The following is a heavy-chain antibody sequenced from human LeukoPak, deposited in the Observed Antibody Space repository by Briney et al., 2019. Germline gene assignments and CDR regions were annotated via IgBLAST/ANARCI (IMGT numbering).Heavy chain of an antibody. J-gene: IGHJ4*02. V-gene: IGHV3-11*04. CDR3: ARGDIMYLATHFDY. D-gene: IGHD3-16*01. CDR1: GCTFSDYY. CDR2: ISSSSSTI. Sequence: GGSLRLSCAASGCTFSDYYMSWIRQAPGKGLEWVSYISSSSSTIYYADSVKGRFTISRDNAKNSLYLQMNSLRAEDTAVYYCARGDIMYLATHFDYWGQGTLVTVSS.